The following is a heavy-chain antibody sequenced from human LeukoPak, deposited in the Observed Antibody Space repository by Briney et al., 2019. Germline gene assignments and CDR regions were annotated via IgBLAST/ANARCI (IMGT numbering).Heavy chain of an antibody. CDR2: TYYRSKWYN. Sequence: SQTLSLTCAISGDSVSSNSAAWNWIRQSPSRGLEWLGRTYYRSKWYNDYAVSVKSRITINPDTSKNQFSLQLNSVTPEDTAVYYCARELYYYGSGSYYKCWFDPWGQGTLVTVSS. D-gene: IGHD3-10*01. J-gene: IGHJ5*02. CDR1: GDSVSSNSAA. CDR3: ARELYYYGSGSYYKCWFDP. V-gene: IGHV6-1*01.